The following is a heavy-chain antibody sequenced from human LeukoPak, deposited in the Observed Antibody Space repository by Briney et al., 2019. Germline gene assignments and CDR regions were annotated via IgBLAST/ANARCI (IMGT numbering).Heavy chain of an antibody. D-gene: IGHD3-22*01. CDR3: AGEVDYYDTSDYFPLGY. V-gene: IGHV1-2*02. CDR1: GYSFTAYY. CDR2: INPNSGGT. Sequence: ASVKVSCKASGYSFTAYYMHWVRQAPGQGLEWMGWINPNSGGTNYAQKFQGRVTMTRDTSITTAYMEMSRLRSDDTALYYCAGEVDYYDTSDYFPLGYWGQGTLVTVSS. J-gene: IGHJ4*02.